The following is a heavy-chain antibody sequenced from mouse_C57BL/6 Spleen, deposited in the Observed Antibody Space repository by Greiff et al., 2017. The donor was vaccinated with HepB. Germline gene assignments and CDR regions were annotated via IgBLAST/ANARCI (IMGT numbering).Heavy chain of an antibody. CDR1: GYTFTDYY. J-gene: IGHJ1*03. V-gene: IGHV1-19*01. CDR2: INPYNGGT. Sequence: DVKLQESGPVLVKPGASVKMSCKASGYTFTDYYMNWVKQSHGKSLEWIGVINPYNGGTSYNQKFKGKATLTVDKSSSTAYMELNSLTSEDSAVYYCARALITTVVATNFDVWGTGTTVTVSS. CDR3: ARALITTVVATNFDV. D-gene: IGHD1-1*01.